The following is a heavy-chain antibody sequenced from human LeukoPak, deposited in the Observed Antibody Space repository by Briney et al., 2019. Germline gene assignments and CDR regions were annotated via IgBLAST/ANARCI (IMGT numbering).Heavy chain of an antibody. CDR3: AQQRENNWFDP. D-gene: IGHD6-25*01. J-gene: IGHJ5*02. V-gene: IGHV3-30-3*01. CDR2: ISYDGSNK. CDR1: GFTFSSYA. Sequence: GGSLRLSCAASGFTFSSYAMHWVRQAPGKGLEWVAVISYDGSNKYYADSVKGRFTISRDNSKNTLYLQMNSLRAEDTAVYYCAQQRENNWFDPWGQGTLVTVSS.